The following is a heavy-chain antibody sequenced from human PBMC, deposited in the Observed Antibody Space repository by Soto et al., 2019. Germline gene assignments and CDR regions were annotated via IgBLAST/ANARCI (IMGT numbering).Heavy chain of an antibody. V-gene: IGHV3-48*02. Sequence: EVQLVESGGGLAQPGGSLRLSCATSGFSFSTYSMNWVRQAPGKGLEWVSYISHSGDTTYYAGSVRGRFTISRDNADNSLSLQMNRLRDEDTGVYYCARNPYGDYVPDVWGQGTTVTVSS. D-gene: IGHD4-17*01. CDR2: ISHSGDTT. CDR3: ARNPYGDYVPDV. J-gene: IGHJ6*02. CDR1: GFSFSTYS.